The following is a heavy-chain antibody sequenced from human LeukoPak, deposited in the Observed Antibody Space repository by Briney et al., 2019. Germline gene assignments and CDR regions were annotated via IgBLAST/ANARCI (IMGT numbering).Heavy chain of an antibody. V-gene: IGHV1-2*02. CDR1: GYTFTGYY. CDR2: INPNSGGT. D-gene: IGHD3-22*01. Sequence: GSVKVSCKASGYTFTGYYMHWVRQAPGQGLEWMGWINPNSGGTNYAQKFQGRVTMTRDTSISTAYMELSRLRSDDTAVYYCARDDSSGYFELPDYWGQGTLVTVSS. CDR3: ARDDSSGYFELPDY. J-gene: IGHJ4*02.